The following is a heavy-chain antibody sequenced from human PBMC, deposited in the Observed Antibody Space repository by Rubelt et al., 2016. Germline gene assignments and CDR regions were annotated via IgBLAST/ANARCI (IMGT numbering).Heavy chain of an antibody. V-gene: IGHV4-59*08. Sequence: GYIYYSGSTNYNPSLKSRVTISVDTSKNQFSLKLSSVTAADTAVYYCARRDYSTAAYYYYGMDVWGQGTTVTVSS. J-gene: IGHJ6*02. CDR2: IYYSGST. CDR3: ARRDYSTAAYYYYGMDV. D-gene: IGHD4-11*01.